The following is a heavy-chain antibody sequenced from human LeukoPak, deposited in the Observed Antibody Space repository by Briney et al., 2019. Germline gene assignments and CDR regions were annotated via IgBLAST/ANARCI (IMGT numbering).Heavy chain of an antibody. V-gene: IGHV3-30*02. D-gene: IGHD7-27*01. CDR3: AKDGDLPSSYFDY. CDR2: IRYDGSNK. Sequence: GGSLRLSCAASGFTFSSYGMHWVRQAPGKGLEWVAFIRYDGSNKYYADSVKGRFTISRDNSKNTLYLQMNSLRAEDTAVYYCAKDGDLPSSYFDYWGQGTLVTVSS. CDR1: GFTFSSYG. J-gene: IGHJ4*02.